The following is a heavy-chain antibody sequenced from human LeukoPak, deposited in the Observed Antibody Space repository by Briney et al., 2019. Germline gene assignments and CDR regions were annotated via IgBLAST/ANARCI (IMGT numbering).Heavy chain of an antibody. Sequence: SETLSLTCTVSGYSISTSYYWSWIRQPPGKGLEWIGSIYYSGSTYYNPSLKSRVTISVDTSKNQFSLKLSSVTAADTAVYYCARGGELRYYYYMDVWGKGTTVTISS. CDR2: IYYSGST. V-gene: IGHV4-38-2*02. J-gene: IGHJ6*03. CDR1: GYSISTSYY. CDR3: ARGGELRYYYYMDV. D-gene: IGHD1-26*01.